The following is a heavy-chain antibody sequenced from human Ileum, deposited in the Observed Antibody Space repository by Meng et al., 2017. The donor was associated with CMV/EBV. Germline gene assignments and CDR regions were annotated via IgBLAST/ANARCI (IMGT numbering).Heavy chain of an antibody. J-gene: IGHJ4*02. CDR3: ATENWNADY. D-gene: IGHD1-1*01. Sequence: RISCAATGFTFKSYDMSWVRQAPGMVLEWVSNIDGGGDDAYYADSVKGRFTVSRDNSKNTLYLQMNSLRAEDTAVYYCATENWNADYWGQGTLVTVSS. CDR2: IDGGGDDA. CDR1: GFTFKSYD. V-gene: IGHV3-23*01.